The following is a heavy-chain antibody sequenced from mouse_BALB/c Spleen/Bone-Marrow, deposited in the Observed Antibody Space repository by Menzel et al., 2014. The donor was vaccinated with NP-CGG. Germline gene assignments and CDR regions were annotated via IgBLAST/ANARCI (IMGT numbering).Heavy chain of an antibody. CDR1: GYTFTEYT. Sequence: VQLQQSGPELVKPGASVKISCKTSGYTFTEYTMHWVKQSHGKSLGWIGGIHPNNGGTYYNQKFKGKATLTVGKSSSTAYMELRSLTSEDSAVYYCARRYGNYHDFYYYAMDYWGQGISVTVSS. CDR2: IHPNNGGT. D-gene: IGHD2-10*02. CDR3: ARRYGNYHDFYYYAMDY. J-gene: IGHJ4*01. V-gene: IGHV1-18*01.